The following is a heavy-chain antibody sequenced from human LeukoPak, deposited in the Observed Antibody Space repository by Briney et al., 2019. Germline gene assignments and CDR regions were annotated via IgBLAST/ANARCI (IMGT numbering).Heavy chain of an antibody. Sequence: GGSLRLSCAASGFTVSSNYMSWVRQAPGKGLEWVSVIYSGGSTYYADSVKGRFTISRHNSKNTLYLQMNSLRAEDTAVYYCARDYYDSSGYYVIFDYWGQGTLVTVSS. CDR1: GFTVSSNY. J-gene: IGHJ4*02. CDR2: IYSGGST. CDR3: ARDYYDSSGYYVIFDY. D-gene: IGHD3-22*01. V-gene: IGHV3-53*04.